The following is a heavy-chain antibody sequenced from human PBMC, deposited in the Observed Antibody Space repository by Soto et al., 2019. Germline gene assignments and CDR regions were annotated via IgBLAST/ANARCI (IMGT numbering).Heavy chain of an antibody. CDR2: IDWDDDK. V-gene: IGHV2-70*04. J-gene: IGHJ3*02. CDR1: GFSLRTSWVR. CDR3: ARMGYDRVYGAFDI. D-gene: IGHD3-22*01. Sequence: GPTLLNPTQTVTLTCTFSGFSLRTSWVRVSGIRQPPGKALEWLARIDWDDDKFYSTSLKTRLTISKDTSKNQVVLTMTTMDPVGTATYYCARMGYDRVYGAFDIWGQGTMVTVSS.